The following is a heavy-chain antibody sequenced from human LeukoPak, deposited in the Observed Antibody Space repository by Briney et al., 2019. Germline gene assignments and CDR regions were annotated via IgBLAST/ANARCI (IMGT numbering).Heavy chain of an antibody. CDR1: GFTFSSCA. CDR3: AKTGGSGWYYYFMDV. J-gene: IGHJ6*03. D-gene: IGHD6-19*01. V-gene: IGHV3-30*18. CDR2: ISYDGGNK. Sequence: GGSLRLSCAASGFTFSSCAMHWVRQAPGKGLEWVAVISYDGGNKYYADSVKGRFTISGDNFKNTLYLQMNSLRAEDTAVYYCAKTGGSGWYYYFMDVWGKGTTVTVSS.